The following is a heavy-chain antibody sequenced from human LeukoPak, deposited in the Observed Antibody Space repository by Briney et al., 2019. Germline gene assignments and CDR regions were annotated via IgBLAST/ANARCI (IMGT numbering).Heavy chain of an antibody. D-gene: IGHD3-3*01. CDR1: GGSVSDYY. CDR3: ARTNITIFGVARPGVGYFDY. CDR2: IYHTGST. Sequence: SETLSLTCTISGGSVSDYYWSWIRQSPGKGLEWIGYIYHTGSTSYSPSLKSRVTISADTSQNQFSLKLSSVTAADTAVYYCARTNITIFGVARPGVGYFDYWGQGTLVTVSS. J-gene: IGHJ4*02. V-gene: IGHV4-59*02.